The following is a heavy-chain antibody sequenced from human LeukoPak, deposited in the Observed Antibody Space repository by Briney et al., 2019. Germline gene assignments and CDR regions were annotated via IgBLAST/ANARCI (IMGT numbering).Heavy chain of an antibody. CDR2: IYHSGST. V-gene: IGHV4-38-2*01. CDR3: ASLLRFLEWLTH. CDR1: GYSISSGYY. D-gene: IGHD3-3*01. Sequence: SKTLSLTCAVSGYSISSGYYWGWIRQPPGKGLEWIGSIYHSGSTYYNPSLKSRVTISVDTSKNQFSLKLSSVTAADTAVYYCASLLRFLEWLTHWGQGTLVTVSS. J-gene: IGHJ4*02.